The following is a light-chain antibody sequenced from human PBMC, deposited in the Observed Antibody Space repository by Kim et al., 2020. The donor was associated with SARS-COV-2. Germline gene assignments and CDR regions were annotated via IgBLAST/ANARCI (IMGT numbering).Light chain of an antibody. J-gene: IGKJ4*01. V-gene: IGKV2-28*01. CDR3: MQALQTPLT. CDR1: QSLLHSNGYNY. Sequence: PASISCRSSQSLLHSNGYNYLDWYLQKPGQSPQLLIYLGSNRASGVPDRFSGSGSGTDFTLKISRVEAEDVGVYYCMQALQTPLTFGGGTKFDI. CDR2: LGS.